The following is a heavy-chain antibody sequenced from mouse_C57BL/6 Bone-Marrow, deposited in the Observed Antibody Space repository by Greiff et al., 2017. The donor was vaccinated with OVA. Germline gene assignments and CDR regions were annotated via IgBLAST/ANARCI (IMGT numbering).Heavy chain of an antibody. Sequence: VQLQQSGAELVRPGASVKLSCTASGFNIKDDYMHWVKPRPEQGLEWIGWIDPENGDTEYASKFQGKATITADTSSNTAYLQLSSLTSEDTAVYYCTLHAMDYWGQGTSVTVSS. CDR1: GFNIKDDY. CDR3: TLHAMDY. V-gene: IGHV14-4*01. J-gene: IGHJ4*01. CDR2: IDPENGDT.